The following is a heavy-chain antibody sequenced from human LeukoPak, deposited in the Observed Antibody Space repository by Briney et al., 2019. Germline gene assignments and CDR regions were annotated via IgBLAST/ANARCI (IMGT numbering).Heavy chain of an antibody. CDR1: GGSISSGGYY. Sequence: PSETLSLTCTVSGGSISSGGYYWSWIRQHPGKGLEWIGYIYYSGSTYYNPSLKSRVTISVDTSKNQFSLKLSSVTAADTAVYYCARRPGEYGGNGFDNWGQGTLVTVSS. CDR2: IYYSGST. CDR3: ARRPGEYGGNGFDN. D-gene: IGHD4-23*01. V-gene: IGHV4-31*03. J-gene: IGHJ4*02.